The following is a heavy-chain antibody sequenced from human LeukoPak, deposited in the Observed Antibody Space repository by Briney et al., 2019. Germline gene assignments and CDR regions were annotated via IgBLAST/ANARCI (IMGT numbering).Heavy chain of an antibody. CDR1: GGSISSSSYY. D-gene: IGHD3-16*02. Sequence: SETLSLTCTVSGGSISSSSYYGGWIRQPPGKGLEWIGSIYYSGSTYYNPSLKSRVTISVDTSKNQFSLKVSVVTAADTAEYYCASLSNWFDPWGQGTLVTVSS. J-gene: IGHJ5*02. V-gene: IGHV4-39*01. CDR2: IYYSGST. CDR3: ASLSNWFDP.